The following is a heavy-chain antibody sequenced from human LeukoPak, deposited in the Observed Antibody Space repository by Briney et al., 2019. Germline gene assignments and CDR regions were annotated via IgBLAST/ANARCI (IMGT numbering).Heavy chain of an antibody. J-gene: IGHJ3*02. Sequence: GGSLRLSCAASGFSVSSNCMNWVRQAPGKGLEWVSVIYSGGSTYYADSVKGRFTISRDNSKNTLDLQMNSLRAEDTAVYYCARDLIAVAGTGAFDIWGQGTMVTVSS. CDR1: GFSVSSNC. D-gene: IGHD6-19*01. V-gene: IGHV3-66*01. CDR3: ARDLIAVAGTGAFDI. CDR2: IYSGGST.